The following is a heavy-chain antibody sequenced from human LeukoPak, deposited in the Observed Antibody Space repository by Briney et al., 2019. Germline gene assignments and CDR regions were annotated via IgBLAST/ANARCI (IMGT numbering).Heavy chain of an antibody. V-gene: IGHV3-74*01. CDR1: GFTFSSYW. CDR2: IDSDGSST. Sequence: GGSLRLSCAASGFTFSSYWMHWVRQVPGKGPVWVSRIDSDGSSTIYADSVKGRFTISRDNAKNTLYLQMNSLRAEDTAVYYCVRGLYCSSPNCANYWGQGTLVTVSS. D-gene: IGHD2-2*01. J-gene: IGHJ4*02. CDR3: VRGLYCSSPNCANY.